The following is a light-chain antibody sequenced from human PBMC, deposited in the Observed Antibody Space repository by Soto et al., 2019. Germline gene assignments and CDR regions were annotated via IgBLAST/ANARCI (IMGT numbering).Light chain of an antibody. Sequence: ALGMTQSPSSLSASTGERVTITCRASQGISSYLAWYQQKPGKAPKLLLYAASTLDSGVPSRFSGSGSGADFTLTINCLQPEDFETYYCQQYYSYPCTFGQGTKVEIK. CDR1: QGISSY. V-gene: IGKV1-8*01. CDR2: AAS. J-gene: IGKJ1*01. CDR3: QQYYSYPCT.